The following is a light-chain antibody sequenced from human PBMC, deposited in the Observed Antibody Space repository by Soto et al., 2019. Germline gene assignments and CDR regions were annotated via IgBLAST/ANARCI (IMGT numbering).Light chain of an antibody. V-gene: IGKV3-11*01. CDR1: QSVSTY. CDR2: GAS. CDR3: QQRSNWPIT. J-gene: IGKJ5*01. Sequence: EIVLTQSPATLSLSPGEIATLSCRASQSVSTYLVCYQQKPGQAPRLLIFGASNRATGIPARFSGSGSGTDFTLTISSLEPEDFAVYYGQQRSNWPITFGQGTRLEIK.